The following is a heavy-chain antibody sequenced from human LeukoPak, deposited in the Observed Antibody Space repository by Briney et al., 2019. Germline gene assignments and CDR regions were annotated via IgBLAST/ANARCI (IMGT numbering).Heavy chain of an antibody. CDR3: ARDTVLGISVVVPAANYYYYGMDV. J-gene: IGHJ6*02. CDR1: GYTFTGYY. CDR2: INPNSGGT. D-gene: IGHD2-2*01. Sequence: ASVKVSCKASGYTFTGYYMHWVRQAPGQGLEWMGWINPNSGGTNYAQKFQGRVTMTRDTSISTAYMELSRLRSDDTAVYYCARDTVLGISVVVPAANYYYYGMDVWGQGTTVTVSS. V-gene: IGHV1-2*02.